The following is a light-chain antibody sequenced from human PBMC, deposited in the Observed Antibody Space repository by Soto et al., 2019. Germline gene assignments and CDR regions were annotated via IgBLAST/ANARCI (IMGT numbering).Light chain of an antibody. CDR2: SND. Sequence: QPVLTQPPSASGTPGQTVTSSCSGSSFNIGFNYVYWYQQLPGMAPKLLIHSNDERPSGVPDRFSGSKFGTSASLAISGLRSEDEAEYYCAACDDSLSGGVFGTGTKLTVL. CDR1: SFNIGFNY. V-gene: IGLV1-47*02. CDR3: AACDDSLSGGV. J-gene: IGLJ1*01.